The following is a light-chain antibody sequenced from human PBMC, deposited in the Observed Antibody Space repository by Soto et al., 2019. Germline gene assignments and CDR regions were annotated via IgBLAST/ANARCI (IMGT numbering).Light chain of an antibody. CDR1: QSVSSY. J-gene: IGKJ4*01. CDR3: QQRSNWPPRLT. V-gene: IGKV3-11*01. Sequence: EIVLTQSPATLSLSPGERATLSCRASQSVSSYLAWYQQKPGQAPRLLIYDASNRATGIPARFSGSGSGTDFTLTISSLEPEDFAVYYCQQRSNWPPRLTFXGGTKVDI. CDR2: DAS.